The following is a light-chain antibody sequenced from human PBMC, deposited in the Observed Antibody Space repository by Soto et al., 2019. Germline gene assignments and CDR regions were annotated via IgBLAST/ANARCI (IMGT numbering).Light chain of an antibody. Sequence: EFVLTQSPGTLSLSPGERATLSWRASQSVSSSYLAWYQQKPGQAPRILIYGASTRATGIPDRFSGSGSGTDFTLTISRLEPEDFALYYCQQYGSSPPLTFGGGTKVEIK. J-gene: IGKJ4*01. CDR3: QQYGSSPPLT. CDR2: GAS. V-gene: IGKV3-20*01. CDR1: QSVSSSY.